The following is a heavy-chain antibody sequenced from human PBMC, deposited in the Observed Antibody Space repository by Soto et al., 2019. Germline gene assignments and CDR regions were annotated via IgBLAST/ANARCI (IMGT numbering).Heavy chain of an antibody. Sequence: GGSLRLSCTASGFTFGDYAMSWVRQAPGKGLEWVGFIRSKAYGGTTEYAASVKGRFTISRDDSKSIAYLQMNSLKTEDTAVYYCTRDLLSLAPEYYFDYWGQGTLVTVSS. V-gene: IGHV3-49*04. CDR2: IRSKAYGGTT. CDR1: GFTFGDYA. J-gene: IGHJ4*02. CDR3: TRDLLSLAPEYYFDY. D-gene: IGHD3-3*02.